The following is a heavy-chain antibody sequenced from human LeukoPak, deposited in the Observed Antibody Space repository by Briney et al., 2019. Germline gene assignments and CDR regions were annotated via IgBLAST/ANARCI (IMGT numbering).Heavy chain of an antibody. D-gene: IGHD1-26*01. CDR1: GYTFTGYY. Sequence: ASVKVSCKASGYTFTGYYMHWVRQAPGQGLEWMGWINPNSGGTNYAQKFQGWVTMTRDTSISTAYMELSRLRSDDTAVYYCARDLGSGSYIPRNWFDPWGQGTLVTVSS. CDR2: INPNSGGT. V-gene: IGHV1-2*04. CDR3: ARDLGSGSYIPRNWFDP. J-gene: IGHJ5*02.